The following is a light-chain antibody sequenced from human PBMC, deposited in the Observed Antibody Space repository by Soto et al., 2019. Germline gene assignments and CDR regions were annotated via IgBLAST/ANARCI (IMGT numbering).Light chain of an antibody. Sequence: EIVMTKSPATLSVSPEERATLSCRASQSVSRNLAWYQLNPGQATRLLIFGASTSSTGITARFSGSGSGTEFALTIISLQSGDCAVYYCQQYNNWHTFGQGTRREI. CDR3: QQYNNWHT. V-gene: IGKV3D-15*01. CDR2: GAS. J-gene: IGKJ5*01. CDR1: QSVSRN.